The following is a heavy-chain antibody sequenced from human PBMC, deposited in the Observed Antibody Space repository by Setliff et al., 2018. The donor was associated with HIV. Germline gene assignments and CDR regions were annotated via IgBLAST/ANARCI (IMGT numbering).Heavy chain of an antibody. CDR2: INPNSGGT. J-gene: IGHJ4*02. Sequence: GASVKVSCKASGYSFTTSGVSWVRQAPGQGLEWMGWINPNSGGTNYAQKFQGRVTMTRDTSISTAYMELSRLRSDDTAVYYCAREPPSWYSSGWAALDYWGQGTLVTVSS. D-gene: IGHD6-19*01. CDR1: GYSFTTSG. CDR3: AREPPSWYSSGWAALDY. V-gene: IGHV1-2*02.